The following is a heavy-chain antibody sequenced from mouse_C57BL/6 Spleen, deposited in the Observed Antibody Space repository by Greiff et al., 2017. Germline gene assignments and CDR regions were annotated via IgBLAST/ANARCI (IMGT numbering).Heavy chain of an antibody. CDR1: GYTFTSYW. CDR3: VYGSTYYAMDY. CDR2: INPSNGGT. D-gene: IGHD1-1*01. V-gene: IGHV1-53*01. J-gene: IGHJ4*01. Sequence: QVQLQQPGTELVKPGASVKLSCKASGYTFTSYWMHWVKQRPGQGLEWIGNINPSNGGTNYNEKFKSKATLTVDKSSSTAYMQLRSLTSKDSAVXYCVYGSTYYAMDYWGQGTSVTVSS.